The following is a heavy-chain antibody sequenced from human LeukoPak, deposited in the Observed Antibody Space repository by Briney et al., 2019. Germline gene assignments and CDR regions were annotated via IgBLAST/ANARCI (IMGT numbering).Heavy chain of an antibody. V-gene: IGHV3-48*01. CDR2: ISSSSSTI. CDR3: ARGIAAAGTAY. J-gene: IGHJ4*02. D-gene: IGHD6-13*01. CDR1: GFTFSSYG. Sequence: PGGSLRLSCAASGFTFSSYGMHWVRQAPGKGLEWVSYISSSSSTIKYADPVKGRFTISRDNAKNSLYLQMNSLRAEDTAVYYCARGIAAAGTAYWGQGTLVTVSS.